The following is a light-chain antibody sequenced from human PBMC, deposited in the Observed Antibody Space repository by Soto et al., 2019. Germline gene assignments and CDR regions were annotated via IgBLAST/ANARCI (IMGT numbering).Light chain of an antibody. CDR3: QSYDSGLTASV. J-gene: IGLJ3*02. V-gene: IGLV1-40*01. CDR1: SSNIGAGYD. CDR2: GNN. Sequence: QLVLTQPPSVSGAPGQRVTISCTGSSSNIGAGYDVHWYQQLPGTAPKLLIYGNNNRPSGVPDRFSGSKSGTSASLAITGLQAEDEADYYCQSYDSGLTASVFGGGTKVTVL.